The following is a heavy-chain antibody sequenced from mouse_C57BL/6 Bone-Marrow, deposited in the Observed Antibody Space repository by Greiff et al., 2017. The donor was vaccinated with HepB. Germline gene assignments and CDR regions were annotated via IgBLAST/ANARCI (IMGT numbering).Heavy chain of an antibody. J-gene: IGHJ3*01. CDR2: IDPSDSYT. CDR1: GYTFTSYW. D-gene: IGHD2-2*01. Sequence: VQLQQSGAELAKPGASVKLSCKASGYTFTSYWMHWVKQRPGQGLEWIGVIDPSDSYTNYNQKFKGKATLTVDTSSSTAYMQLSSLTSEDSAVYYCAKAGLLWLRSWFAYWGQGTLVTVSA. V-gene: IGHV1-59*01. CDR3: AKAGLLWLRSWFAY.